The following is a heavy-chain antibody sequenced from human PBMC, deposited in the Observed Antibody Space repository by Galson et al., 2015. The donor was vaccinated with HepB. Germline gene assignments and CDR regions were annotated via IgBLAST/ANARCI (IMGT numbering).Heavy chain of an antibody. CDR2: ISAYNGNT. CDR1: GYTFTSYG. V-gene: IGHV1-18*01. J-gene: IGHJ5*02. D-gene: IGHD3-10*01. CDR3: ARVSSVRGENWFDP. Sequence: SVKVSCTASGYTFTSYGISWVRQAPGQGLEWMGWISAYNGNTNYAQKLQGRVTMTTDTSTSTAYMELRSLRSDDTSVYYCARVSSVRGENWFDPWGQGTLVTVSS.